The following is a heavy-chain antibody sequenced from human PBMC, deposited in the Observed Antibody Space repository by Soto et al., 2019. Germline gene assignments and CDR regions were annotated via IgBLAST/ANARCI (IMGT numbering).Heavy chain of an antibody. J-gene: IGHJ4*02. V-gene: IGHV1-69*06. CDR2: IIPIFGTA. CDR3: ASGSRHYYDKVYFDY. D-gene: IGHD3-22*01. Sequence: SVKVSCKASGGTFSSYAISWVRQAPGQGLEWMGGIIPIFGTANYAQKFQGRVTITADKSTSTAYMELSSLRSEDTAVYYCASGSRHYYDKVYFDYWGQGTLVTVSS. CDR1: GGTFSSYA.